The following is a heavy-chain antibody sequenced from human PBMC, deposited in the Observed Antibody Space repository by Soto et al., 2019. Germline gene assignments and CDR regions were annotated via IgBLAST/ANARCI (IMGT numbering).Heavy chain of an antibody. D-gene: IGHD6-19*01. CDR3: ARGGLLPDY. V-gene: IGHV4-30-2*01. J-gene: IGHJ4*02. Sequence: QLQLQESGSGLVKPSQTLSLTCAVSGGSTSSGGYSWSWLRQPPGKGLEWIGYISHSGSTYYNPSPKXRXTXSVDTSKNQFSLRLSSVTAADTAVYYCARGGLLPDYWGQGTLVTVSS. CDR2: ISHSGST. CDR1: GGSTSSGGYS.